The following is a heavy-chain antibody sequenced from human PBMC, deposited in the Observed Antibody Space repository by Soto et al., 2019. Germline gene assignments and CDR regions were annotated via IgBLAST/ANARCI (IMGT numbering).Heavy chain of an antibody. CDR2: FDPEDGET. Sequence: GASVKVSCKVSGYTLTELSMHWVRQAPGKGLEWMGGFDPEDGETIYAQKLQGRVTMTTDTSTSTAYMELRSLRSDNTAVYYCARVSITMIVVVPPGAFDIWGQGTMVTVSS. D-gene: IGHD3-22*01. CDR1: GYTLTELS. V-gene: IGHV1-24*01. CDR3: ARVSITMIVVVPPGAFDI. J-gene: IGHJ3*02.